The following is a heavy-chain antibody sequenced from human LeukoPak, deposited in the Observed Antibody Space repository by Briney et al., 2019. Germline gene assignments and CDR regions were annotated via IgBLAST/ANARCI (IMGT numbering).Heavy chain of an antibody. Sequence: SETLSLTCAVSGGSISSNNWWIWVRQSPEKGLEWIGEIYHDGSTNYNPSLKSRVTISMDKSKNQLSLKLSSVTAADTAVYYCARDPLLWFGEEAFDIWGQGTMVTVSS. D-gene: IGHD3-10*01. CDR3: ARDPLLWFGEEAFDI. CDR2: IYHDGST. J-gene: IGHJ3*02. V-gene: IGHV4-4*02. CDR1: GGSISSNNW.